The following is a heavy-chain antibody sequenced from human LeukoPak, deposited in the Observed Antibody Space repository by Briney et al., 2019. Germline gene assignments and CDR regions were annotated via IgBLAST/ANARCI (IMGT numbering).Heavy chain of an antibody. CDR2: ISGSGGST. CDR1: GFTFSSYA. J-gene: IGHJ4*02. CDR3: AKVEKVAGRYYFDY. D-gene: IGHD6-19*01. V-gene: IGHV3-23*01. Sequence: AGGPLRLSCAASGFTFSSYAMSWVRQAPGKGLEWVSAISGSGGSTYYADSVKGRFTISRDNSKNTLYLQMNSLRAEDTAVYYCAKVEKVAGRYYFDYWGQGTLVTVSS.